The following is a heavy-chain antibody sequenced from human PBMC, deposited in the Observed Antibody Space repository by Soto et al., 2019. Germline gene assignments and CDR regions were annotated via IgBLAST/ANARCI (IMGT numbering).Heavy chain of an antibody. V-gene: IGHV1-2*02. D-gene: IGHD1-26*01. CDR1: GYTLSDYY. CDR3: ARSSGSYSYYGMDV. J-gene: IGHJ6*02. CDR2: INPKSGDT. Sequence: QVQVEQSGAEVKKPGASVKVSCKASGYTLSDYYMHWVRQAPGQVLEWMGWINPKSGDTNYAQKFQGRVTMTRDTSISTAYMELSRLRSDATAVYYCARSSGSYSYYGMDVWGQGPTVTVSS.